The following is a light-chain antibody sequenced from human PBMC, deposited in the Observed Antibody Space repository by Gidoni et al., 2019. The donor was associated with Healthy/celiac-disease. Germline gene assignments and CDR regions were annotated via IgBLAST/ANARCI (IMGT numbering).Light chain of an antibody. J-gene: IGKJ1*01. CDR3: QQYGSSRWT. CDR2: GAS. Sequence: IVLTQSPGTLSLSPGGRATLSCRASQSVSSSYLAWYQKKPGQAPRLLIYGASSRASGIAERCSGSGAGTVFTLISSILEPEDFVDYYWQQYGSSRWTFGQGTKVEIK. CDR1: QSVSSSY. V-gene: IGKV3-20*01.